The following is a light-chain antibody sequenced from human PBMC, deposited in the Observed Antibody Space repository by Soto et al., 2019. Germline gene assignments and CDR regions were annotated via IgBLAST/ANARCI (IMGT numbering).Light chain of an antibody. J-gene: IGLJ2*01. CDR2: EVT. CDR3: SSFAGGYIVV. Sequence: QSVLTQPPSASGSPGQSVTMFCTGTSNDVGGYNYVSWYQQHPGKAPKLMIHEVTKRPSGVPDRFSGSKSGNTASLTVSGLQAEDEAEYYCSSFAGGYIVVFGGGPKLTVL. V-gene: IGLV2-8*01. CDR1: SNDVGGYNY.